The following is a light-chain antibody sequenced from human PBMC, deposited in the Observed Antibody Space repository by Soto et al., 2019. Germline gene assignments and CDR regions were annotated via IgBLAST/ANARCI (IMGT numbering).Light chain of an antibody. V-gene: IGKV3-15*01. J-gene: IGKJ4*01. Sequence: EIGMTQSPSTLSVSTGERATLSCWASQSVSSNLAWYQQKPGQAPRLLIYDASTRATGIPARFSGSGSGTEFTLTISRLEPEDFAVYYCQQYDSSRLTFGGGTKVAIK. CDR2: DAS. CDR1: QSVSSN. CDR3: QQYDSSRLT.